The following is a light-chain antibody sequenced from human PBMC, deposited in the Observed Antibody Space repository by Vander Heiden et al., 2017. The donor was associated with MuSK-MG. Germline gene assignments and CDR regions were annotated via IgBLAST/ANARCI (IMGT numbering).Light chain of an antibody. V-gene: IGLV3-27*01. CDR2: MDS. CDR1: VLAKKS. Sequence: SYELTQPSPVSVPPGQTARITCSGDVLAKKSARWFQQKQGLDPGVLMEMDSERPPAIPERGFAARSGNNATSNTSGAQVENDADDYCYYVADNDRVVFGGGTKLTVL. CDR3: YYVADNDRVV. J-gene: IGLJ2*01.